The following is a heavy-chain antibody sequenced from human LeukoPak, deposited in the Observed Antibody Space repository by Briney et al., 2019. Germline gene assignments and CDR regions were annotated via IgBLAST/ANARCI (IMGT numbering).Heavy chain of an antibody. CDR2: IYYSGST. D-gene: IGHD6-13*01. V-gene: IGHV4-39*07. J-gene: IGHJ3*02. Sequence: SETLSLTCTVSGGSISSSSYYWGWIRQPPGKGLEWIGSIYYSGSTYYNPSLKSRVTMSVDTSKNQFSLKLSSVTAADTAVYYCARDFGSSSWSSAAFDIWGQGTMVTVSS. CDR3: ARDFGSSSWSSAAFDI. CDR1: GGSISSSSYY.